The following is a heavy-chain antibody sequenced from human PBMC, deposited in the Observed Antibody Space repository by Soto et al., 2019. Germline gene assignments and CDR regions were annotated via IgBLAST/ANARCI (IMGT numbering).Heavy chain of an antibody. CDR1: GFTFSTYW. V-gene: IGHV3-74*01. CDR3: ARIGSTWSPFDY. CDR2: INSDGTST. Sequence: EVQLVESGGGLVQPGGSLRLSCAASGFTFSTYWMHWVRQAPGKGLVWISRINSDGTSTSYADSVKGRFTISRDNAKNTLDLQMNSLRAEDTAVYYCARIGSTWSPFDYWGQGTLVTVSS. D-gene: IGHD6-13*01. J-gene: IGHJ4*02.